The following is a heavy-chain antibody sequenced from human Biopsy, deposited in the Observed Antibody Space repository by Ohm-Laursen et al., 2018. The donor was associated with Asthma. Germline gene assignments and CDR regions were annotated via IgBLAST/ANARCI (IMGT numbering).Heavy chain of an antibody. Sequence: TLSLTCTVSGGSISNSNYYWGWIRQPPGKGLEWIGSISYTGNTDIPSLRSRVTLSVGTSKNNFSLKLTSVTAADTAVFYCARHWNWGSFFDYWGQGMLVTVSS. CDR3: ARHWNWGSFFDY. V-gene: IGHV4-39*01. J-gene: IGHJ4*02. CDR2: ISYTGNT. CDR1: GGSISNSNYY. D-gene: IGHD7-27*01.